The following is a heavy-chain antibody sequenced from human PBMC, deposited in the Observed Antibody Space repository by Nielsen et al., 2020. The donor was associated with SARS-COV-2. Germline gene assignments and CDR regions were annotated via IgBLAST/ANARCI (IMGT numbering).Heavy chain of an antibody. CDR1: GYTLTELS. CDR3: AKRGVGTTLDY. J-gene: IGHJ4*02. V-gene: IGHV1-24*01. Sequence: ASVKVSCKVSGYTLTELSMHWVRQAPGKGLEWMGGFDPEDGETIYAQKFQGRVTMTTDTSTSTAYMELRSLRSDDTAVYYCAKRGVGTTLDYWGQGTLVTVSS. D-gene: IGHD1-1*01. CDR2: FDPEDGET.